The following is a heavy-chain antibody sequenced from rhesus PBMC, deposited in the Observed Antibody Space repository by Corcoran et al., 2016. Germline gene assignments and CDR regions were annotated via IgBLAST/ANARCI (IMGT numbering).Heavy chain of an antibody. CDR2: ITSCSGIT. V-gene: IGHV3S5*01. CDR1: GFTFSRYC. J-gene: IGHJ4*01. CDR3: AKPKYCTGSGCPYFDY. Sequence: EVQLGENGGGLVQPWGSLKLSWAASGFTFSRYCMGWVLQALGKGLEWVFVITSCSGITYYADSVKGRFTLSRDNSRNALSLQMISLRAEDTAVYYCAKPKYCTGSGCPYFDYWGQGVLVTVSS. D-gene: IGHD2-21*01.